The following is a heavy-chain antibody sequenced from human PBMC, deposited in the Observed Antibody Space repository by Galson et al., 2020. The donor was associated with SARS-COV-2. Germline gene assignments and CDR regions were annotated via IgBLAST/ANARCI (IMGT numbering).Heavy chain of an antibody. J-gene: IGHJ2*01. CDR1: GGNFNNYA. Sequence: KISCKASGGNFNNYAFSWVRQAPGQGLEWMGGIIPISGSANYAQRFQGRVTISADKSTSTAYMELSSLRSEDSAVYFCAKIRTSPYWFFDLWGRGTLVTVSS. CDR3: AKIRTSPYWFFDL. V-gene: IGHV1-69*06. CDR2: IIPISGSA.